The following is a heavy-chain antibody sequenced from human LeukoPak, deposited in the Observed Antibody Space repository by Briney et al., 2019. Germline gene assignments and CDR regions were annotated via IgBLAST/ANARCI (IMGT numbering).Heavy chain of an antibody. CDR1: GFTVSSNY. CDR3: ARDRPLYCSSTSCYSA. Sequence: GGSLRLTCAASGFTVSSNYMSWVRQAPGKGLEWVSVIYSGGSTYYADSVKGRFTISRDNSKNTLYLQMNSLRAEDTAVYYCARDRPLYCSSTSCYSAWGQGTLVTVSS. D-gene: IGHD2-2*01. CDR2: IYSGGST. V-gene: IGHV3-66*01. J-gene: IGHJ5*02.